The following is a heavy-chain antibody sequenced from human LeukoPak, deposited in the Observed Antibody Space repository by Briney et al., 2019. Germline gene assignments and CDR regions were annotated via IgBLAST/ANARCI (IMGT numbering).Heavy chain of an antibody. V-gene: IGHV4-39*01. CDR2: SYYSGST. Sequence: SEILSLSCTVVGDSISSSRYYWGWIRQPPRKGLEWIGRSYYSGSTYHNPSLESRVTISVDTSTNYFSLSLITVTAAATSVYYCARHPQRSLGVTSSGPYYYAMDVWGQGTTVTVSS. CDR3: ARHPQRSLGVTSSGPYYYAMDV. D-gene: IGHD2-21*02. CDR1: GDSISSSRYY. J-gene: IGHJ6*02.